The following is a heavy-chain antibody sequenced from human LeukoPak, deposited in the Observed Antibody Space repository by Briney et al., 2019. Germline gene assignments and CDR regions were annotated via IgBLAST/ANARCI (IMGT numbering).Heavy chain of an antibody. CDR1: GFTFSGYS. J-gene: IGHJ6*04. V-gene: IGHV3-21*01. CDR2: ISSSSSYI. Sequence: GGSLRRSCAASGFTFSGYSMNWVRQAPGKGLEWVSSISSSSSYIYYADSVKGRFTISRYNAKNSLYLQMNSLRAEDTAVYYCARGKNDFCRGYSHGYYHYDMDFWARGRPVTVSS. D-gene: IGHD3-3*01. CDR3: ARGKNDFCRGYSHGYYHYDMDF.